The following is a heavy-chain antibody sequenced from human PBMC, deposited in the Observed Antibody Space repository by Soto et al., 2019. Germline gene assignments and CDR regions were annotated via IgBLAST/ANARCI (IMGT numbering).Heavy chain of an antibody. D-gene: IGHD6-19*01. Sequence: GASVKVSCTVSGYTLTELSMHWVRQAPGKGLEWMGGFDPEDGETIYAQKFQGRVTMTEDTSTDTAYMELSSLRSEDTAVYYCATGHSSGWYLYAFDIWGQGTMVTVSS. V-gene: IGHV1-24*01. CDR3: ATGHSSGWYLYAFDI. CDR1: GYTLTELS. J-gene: IGHJ3*02. CDR2: FDPEDGET.